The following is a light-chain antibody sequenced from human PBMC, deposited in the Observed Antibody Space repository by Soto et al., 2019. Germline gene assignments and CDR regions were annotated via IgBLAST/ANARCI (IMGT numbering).Light chain of an antibody. Sequence: IALTKSPGTLSLSPGERATLSCRASQGFXSSYLAWDSQKPGQAPGLLXVDASTRATGSPDRLSGTGTATDFTPTISRREHADCTPYYCQQRKKRSWTFGQGTKVDIK. CDR1: QGFXSSY. J-gene: IGKJ1*01. V-gene: IGKV3D-20*02. CDR3: QQRKKRSWT. CDR2: DAS.